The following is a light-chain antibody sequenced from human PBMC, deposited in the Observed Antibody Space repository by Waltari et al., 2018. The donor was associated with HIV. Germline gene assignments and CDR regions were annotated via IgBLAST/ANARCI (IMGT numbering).Light chain of an antibody. CDR1: SSDVGSYNR. CDR2: EVS. V-gene: IGLV2-18*02. J-gene: IGLJ2*01. Sequence: QSALTQPPSVSGSPGQSVTLSCTGSSSDVGSYNRVSWYQQPPGTAPKLMIYEVSNRPSGVPDRFSGSKSGNTASLIISGLQAEDEADYYCSSYTSSNLVFGGGTKLTVL. CDR3: SSYTSSNLV.